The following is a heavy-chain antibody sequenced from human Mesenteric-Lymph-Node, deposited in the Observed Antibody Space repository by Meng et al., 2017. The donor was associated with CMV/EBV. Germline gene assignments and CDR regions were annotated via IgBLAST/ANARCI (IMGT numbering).Heavy chain of an antibody. D-gene: IGHD2-2*01. Sequence: SGYTFTSYGISWVRQAPGQGLEWMGWISAYNGNTNYAQKLQGRVTMTTDTSTSTAYMELRSLRSDDTAVYYCAREHCSSTSCFPNYWGQGTLVSVSS. CDR2: ISAYNGNT. CDR3: AREHCSSTSCFPNY. J-gene: IGHJ4*02. CDR1: GYTFTSYG. V-gene: IGHV1-18*01.